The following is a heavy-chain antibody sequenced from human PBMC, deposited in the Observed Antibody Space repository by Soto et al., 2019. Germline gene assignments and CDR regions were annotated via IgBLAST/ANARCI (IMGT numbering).Heavy chain of an antibody. CDR3: AHIDPEIVTVGGHGGFDS. CDR2: IYWDYDK. J-gene: IGHJ4*02. CDR1: GFSLTSGMG. D-gene: IGHD5-12*01. Sequence: QITLKESGPTLVRPPQTLTLTCTFSGFSLTSGMGVGWIRQPPGKSLKWLALIYWDYDKRYSPSLKHRLTINKETSESQVVLTMTNVGPVDTATYFCAHIDPEIVTVGGHGGFDSWGQGTLVTVSS. V-gene: IGHV2-5*02.